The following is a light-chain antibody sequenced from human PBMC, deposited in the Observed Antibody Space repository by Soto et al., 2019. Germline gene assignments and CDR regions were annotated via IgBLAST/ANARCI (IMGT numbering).Light chain of an antibody. Sequence: GDRVPITCRASQSITSYLNWYQQKPGKAPKLLIYTASSLQSGVPSRFSGSGSGTDFTLTISSLQPEDFATYYCQQSDSIPFSFGPGTRVDIK. CDR1: QSITSY. CDR3: QQSDSIPFS. V-gene: IGKV1-39*01. CDR2: TAS. J-gene: IGKJ3*01.